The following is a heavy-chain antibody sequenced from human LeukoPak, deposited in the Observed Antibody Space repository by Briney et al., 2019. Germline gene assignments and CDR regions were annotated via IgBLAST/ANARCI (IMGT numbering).Heavy chain of an antibody. J-gene: IGHJ4*02. D-gene: IGHD2-2*01. CDR1: GFTFSRHG. CDR2: IGDTGRAK. CDR3: AKVGFEVPYCSSTSCYVFDY. Sequence: QSGVSLRLSCAASGFTFSRHGMHWVRQAPGKGLEWVAVIGDTGRAKYYADSVEGRFTASRDNFKNTLYLEMNSLRYDDTALYYCAKVGFEVPYCSSTSCYVFDYWGQGTLVTVSS. V-gene: IGHV3-30*18.